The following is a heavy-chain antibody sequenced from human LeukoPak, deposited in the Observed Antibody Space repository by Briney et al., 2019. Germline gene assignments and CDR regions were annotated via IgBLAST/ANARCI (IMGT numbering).Heavy chain of an antibody. V-gene: IGHV3-7*01. Sequence: GGSLRLSCAASGFTFSSYWMSRVRQAPGKGLEWVANIKQDGSEKYYVDSVKGRFTISRDNAKNSLYLQMNSLRAEDTAVYYCARVDRRDYYDSSGSPFDYWGQGTLVTVSS. D-gene: IGHD3-22*01. CDR2: IKQDGSEK. CDR1: GFTFSSYW. J-gene: IGHJ4*02. CDR3: ARVDRRDYYDSSGSPFDY.